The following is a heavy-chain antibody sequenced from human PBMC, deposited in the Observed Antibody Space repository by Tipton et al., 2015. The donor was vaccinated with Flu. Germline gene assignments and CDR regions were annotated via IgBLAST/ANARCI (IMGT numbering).Heavy chain of an antibody. CDR3: ARANSALVTDHYYGLDV. Sequence: GLVKPSQTLSLTCTVSGDSISSGNYYWNWIRQPAGKGLEWIGRIHTTGSTNYSPSLRSRVTVSVDTSKNQLSLKMTSVTAADTAVYYCARANSALVTDHYYGLDVWGQGTTVTVSS. J-gene: IGHJ6*02. CDR1: GDSISSGNYY. V-gene: IGHV4-61*02. D-gene: IGHD2-21*02. CDR2: IHTTGST.